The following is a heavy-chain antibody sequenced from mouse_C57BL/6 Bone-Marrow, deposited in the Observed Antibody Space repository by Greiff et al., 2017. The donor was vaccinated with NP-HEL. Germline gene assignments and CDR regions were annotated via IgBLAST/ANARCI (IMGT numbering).Heavy chain of an antibody. CDR3: ARKAYYGRSYEFAY. D-gene: IGHD1-1*01. Sequence: VQLQQPGAELVKPGASVKLSCKASGYTFTSYWMHWVKQRPGQGLEWIGMIHPNSGSTNYNEKFKSKATLTVDTSSSTAYMQLSSLTSEDSAVYYCARKAYYGRSYEFAYWGQGTLVTVSA. J-gene: IGHJ3*01. V-gene: IGHV1-64*01. CDR2: IHPNSGST. CDR1: GYTFTSYW.